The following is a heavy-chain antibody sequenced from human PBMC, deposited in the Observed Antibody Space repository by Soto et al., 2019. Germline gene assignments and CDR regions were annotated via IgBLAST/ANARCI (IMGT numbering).Heavy chain of an antibody. CDR3: ARYYGGYSDY. Sequence: SETLSLTCTVSGGSISSYYWSWIRQPPGKGLEWIGYIYYSGSTNYNPFLKSRVTISVDTSKNQFSLKLSSVTAADTAVYYCARYYGGYSDYWGQGTLVTVSS. CDR1: GGSISSYY. J-gene: IGHJ4*02. D-gene: IGHD3-10*01. V-gene: IGHV4-59*08. CDR2: IYYSGST.